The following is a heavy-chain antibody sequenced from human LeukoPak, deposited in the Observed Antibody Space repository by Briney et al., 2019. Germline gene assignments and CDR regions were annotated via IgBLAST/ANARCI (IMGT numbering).Heavy chain of an antibody. CDR3: AYSSGWYYFDY. CDR2: ISYDGSNK. J-gene: IGHJ4*02. Sequence: PGGSLRLSCAASGFTFSSYGMHWVRQAPGKGLEWVAVISYDGSNKYYADSVKGRFTISRDNSKNTLYLQMNSLRGDDTAVYYCAYSSGWYYFDYWGQGTLVTVSS. V-gene: IGHV3-30*03. D-gene: IGHD6-19*01. CDR1: GFTFSSYG.